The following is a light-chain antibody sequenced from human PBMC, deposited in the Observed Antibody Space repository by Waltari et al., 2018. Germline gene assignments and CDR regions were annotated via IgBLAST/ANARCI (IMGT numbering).Light chain of an antibody. CDR3: QQYYSAPPWT. V-gene: IGKV4-1*01. CDR2: WAS. Sequence: DFVLTQSPDSLAVSLGGRATINCRSSQSVFYNSDNRNYLAWYQQKPGQPPKLLISWASTRRSGVPDRFSGSGSGTDFTLTINALQAEDVAVYYCQQYYSAPPWTFGQGTKVEIK. CDR1: QSVFYNSDNRNY. J-gene: IGKJ1*01.